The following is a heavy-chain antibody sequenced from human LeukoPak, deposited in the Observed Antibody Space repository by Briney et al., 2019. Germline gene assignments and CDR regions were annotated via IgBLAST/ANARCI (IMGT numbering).Heavy chain of an antibody. J-gene: IGHJ4*02. CDR2: IYYRGST. Sequence: SETLSLTCTVSSGSINFYYWSWIRQTPGKGLEWIGYIYYRGSTNYNPSLKSRVTISVGTPKNQFSLNLSSVTAADTAIYYCARTTGNYGYYFDYWGQGAQVTVSS. V-gene: IGHV4-59*01. D-gene: IGHD1-7*01. CDR3: ARTTGNYGYYFDY. CDR1: SGSINFYY.